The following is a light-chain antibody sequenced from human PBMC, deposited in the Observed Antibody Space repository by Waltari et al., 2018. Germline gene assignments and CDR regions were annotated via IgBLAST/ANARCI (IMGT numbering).Light chain of an antibody. J-gene: IGLJ2*01. CDR3: CSYTGTATFLL. CDR1: TSDIGAYNL. CDR2: DAT. Sequence: QSALTQPASVSGSPGQSITISCTGTTSDIGAYNLLSWYQQYPGRVPKLIIYDATKRPSWVSDRFSGSKSGNTASLTISGLLAEDEADYYCCSYTGTATFLLFGGGTKLTVL. V-gene: IGLV2-23*02.